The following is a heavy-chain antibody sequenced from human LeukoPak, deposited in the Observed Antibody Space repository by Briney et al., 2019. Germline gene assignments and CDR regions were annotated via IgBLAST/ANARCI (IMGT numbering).Heavy chain of an antibody. CDR2: ISSSSSYI. J-gene: IGHJ6*02. D-gene: IGHD3-9*01. V-gene: IGHV3-21*01. Sequence: PGGSLRLSCAASGFTFSSYSMNWVRQAPGKGQEWVSSISSSSSYIYYADSVKGRFTISRDNAKNSLYLQMNSLRAEDTAVYYCARDPYYDILTGYPGYYYYYGMDVWGQGTTVTVSS. CDR1: GFTFSSYS. CDR3: ARDPYYDILTGYPGYYYYYGMDV.